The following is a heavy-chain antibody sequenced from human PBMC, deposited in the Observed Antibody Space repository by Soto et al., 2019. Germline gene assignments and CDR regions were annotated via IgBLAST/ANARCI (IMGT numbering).Heavy chain of an antibody. J-gene: IGHJ4*02. V-gene: IGHV3-23*01. D-gene: IGHD4-17*01. CDR1: GFTFSNYA. CDR3: AKDPLTVTPYFDY. CDR2: SSGSGDNT. Sequence: EVQVLEAGGGLVQPGGSLRLSCAASGFTFSNYAMSWVRQAPGKGLEWVLTSSGSGDNTDYVDSVKGRFTISRDNSKNTLYLQMNSLRAEDTAVDYCAKDPLTVTPYFDYWGQGTLVTVSS.